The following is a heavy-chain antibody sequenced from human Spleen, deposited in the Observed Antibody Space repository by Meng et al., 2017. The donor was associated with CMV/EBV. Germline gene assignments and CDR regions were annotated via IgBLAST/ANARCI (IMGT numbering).Heavy chain of an antibody. Sequence: LSLTCAASGFTFSSYEMNWVRQTPGKGLEWVSYISSSGSTIYYADSVKGRFTISRDNAKNSLYLQMNSLRAEDTALYYCARGPTREVLRFLEWFFDYWGQGTLVTVSS. J-gene: IGHJ4*02. CDR2: ISSSGSTI. CDR3: ARGPTREVLRFLEWFFDY. D-gene: IGHD3-3*01. CDR1: GFTFSSYE. V-gene: IGHV3-48*03.